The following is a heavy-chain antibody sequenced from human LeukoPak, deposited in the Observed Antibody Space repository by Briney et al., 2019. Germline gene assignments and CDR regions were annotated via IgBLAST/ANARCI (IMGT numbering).Heavy chain of an antibody. D-gene: IGHD3-10*01. Sequence: GVSLRLSCAASGFTFSGYGMHWVRQAPGKGLEWVAFIRYDGSNKYYADSVKGRFTISRDNSKNTLYLQMNSLRAEGTAVYYCAKDATMVRGVADFIDYWGQGTLVTVSS. V-gene: IGHV3-30*02. CDR2: IRYDGSNK. CDR1: GFTFSGYG. J-gene: IGHJ4*02. CDR3: AKDATMVRGVADFIDY.